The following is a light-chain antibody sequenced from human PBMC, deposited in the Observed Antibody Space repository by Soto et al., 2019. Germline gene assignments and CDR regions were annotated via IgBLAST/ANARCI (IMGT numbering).Light chain of an antibody. CDR3: QQYMSYPWT. CDR2: DAS. Sequence: IQMTQSPSTLSASVGDRVTLVCLATQRISSWLAWYQQKPGKPPKFLIYDASTLERGVPSRFSGSGSGTEFTLTITSLQHDDFATYYCQQYMSYPWTFGQGTKVDIK. J-gene: IGKJ1*01. V-gene: IGKV1-5*02. CDR1: QRISSW.